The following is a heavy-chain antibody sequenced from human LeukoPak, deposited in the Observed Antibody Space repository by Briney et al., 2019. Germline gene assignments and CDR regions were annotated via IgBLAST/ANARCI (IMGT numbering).Heavy chain of an antibody. CDR1: GFTFSSYG. J-gene: IGHJ4*02. D-gene: IGHD3-10*01. V-gene: IGHV3-30*02. CDR2: IRYDGSNK. Sequence: GGSLRLSCAASGFTFSSYGMHWVRQAPGKGLEWVAFIRYDGSNKYYADSVKGRFTISRDNSKNTLYLQMNSLRAEDTAVYYCAKLYGSGDSRGASLDYWGQGTLVTVSS. CDR3: AKLYGSGDSRGASLDY.